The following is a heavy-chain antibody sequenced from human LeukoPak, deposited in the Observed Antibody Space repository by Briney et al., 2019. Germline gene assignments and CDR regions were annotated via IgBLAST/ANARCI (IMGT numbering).Heavy chain of an antibody. CDR3: ARDLTGYSSVFNYYGMDV. D-gene: IGHD6-19*01. CDR2: IDPNSGGT. Sequence: ASVKVSCKASGYTFTGYYMHWVRQAPGQGLEWMGWIDPNSGGTNYVQKFQGRVTMTRDTSISTVYMELSRLRSDDTAVYYCARDLTGYSSVFNYYGMDVWGQGTTVTVSS. J-gene: IGHJ6*02. CDR1: GYTFTGYY. V-gene: IGHV1-2*02.